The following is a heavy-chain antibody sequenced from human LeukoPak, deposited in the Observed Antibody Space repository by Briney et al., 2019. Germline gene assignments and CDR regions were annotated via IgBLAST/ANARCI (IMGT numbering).Heavy chain of an antibody. J-gene: IGHJ3*02. V-gene: IGHV1-69*13. CDR2: IIPIFGTA. CDR3: ARDLNDYGDSPNASDI. CDR1: GGTFSSYA. Sequence: VASVKVSCKASGGTFSSYAISWVRQAPGQGLEWMGGIIPIFGTANYAQKFQGRVTITADESTSTAYMELSSLRSEDTAVYYCARDLNDYGDSPNASDIWGQGTMVTVSS. D-gene: IGHD4-17*01.